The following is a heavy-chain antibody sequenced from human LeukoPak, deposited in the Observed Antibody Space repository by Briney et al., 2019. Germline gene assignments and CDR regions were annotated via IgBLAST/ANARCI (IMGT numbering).Heavy chain of an antibody. D-gene: IGHD1-7*01. CDR3: ARDSHDWNYSGFDP. Sequence: ASVKVSCKASGYTFTGYYIHWVRQAPGQGLEWMGWINPNSSGTNYAQNFQGRVTMTRDTFFSTAYMELSRLRSDDTAVYYCARDSHDWNYSGFDPWGQGTLVTVSS. CDR2: INPNSSGT. V-gene: IGHV1-2*02. CDR1: GYTFTGYY. J-gene: IGHJ5*02.